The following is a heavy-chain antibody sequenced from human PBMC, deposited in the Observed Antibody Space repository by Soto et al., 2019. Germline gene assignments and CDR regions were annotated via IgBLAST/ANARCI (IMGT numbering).Heavy chain of an antibody. CDR2: INPNSGGT. V-gene: IGHV1-2*02. CDR1: GYTFTDYY. D-gene: IGHD3-3*01. J-gene: IGHJ4*02. Sequence: QVQLVQSGAEVKKPGASVKVSCEASGYTFTDYYMHWVRQAPGQGLEWMGWINPNSGGTNYAQKFQGRGTMTRHTSISAAYMELSRLRSDDTAVYYCARDRGYDFWRGYSPYYFDYWGQGTLLTVSS. CDR3: ARDRGYDFWRGYSPYYFDY.